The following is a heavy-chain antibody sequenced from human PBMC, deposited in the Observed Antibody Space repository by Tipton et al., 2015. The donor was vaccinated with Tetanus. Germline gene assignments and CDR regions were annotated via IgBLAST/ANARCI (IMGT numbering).Heavy chain of an antibody. D-gene: IGHD2-15*01. J-gene: IGHJ6*02. Sequence: SLRLSCAASGFTFSDYGMNWVRQAPGKGLEWVSYIHPRGTSMYYADSVKGRFTISRDNAKNSLYLQMNSLTDADMAVYYCARCSGGACYRGNHYYYGMDVWGQGTTVTVSS. CDR2: IHPRGTSM. CDR3: ARCSGGACYRGNHYYYGMDV. CDR1: GFTFSDYG. V-gene: IGHV3-48*02.